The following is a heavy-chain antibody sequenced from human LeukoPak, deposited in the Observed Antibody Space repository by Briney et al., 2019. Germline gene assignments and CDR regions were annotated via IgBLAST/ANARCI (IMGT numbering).Heavy chain of an antibody. Sequence: SETLSLTCTVSGGSISSGSYYWSWIRQPAGKGLEWIGRIYTSGSTNYNPSLKSRVTISVDTSKNQFSLKLSSVTAADTAVYYCARVRRQLYDFDYWGQRTLVTVSS. V-gene: IGHV4-61*02. CDR3: ARVRRQLYDFDY. CDR2: IYTSGST. D-gene: IGHD6-6*01. J-gene: IGHJ4*02. CDR1: GGSISSGSYY.